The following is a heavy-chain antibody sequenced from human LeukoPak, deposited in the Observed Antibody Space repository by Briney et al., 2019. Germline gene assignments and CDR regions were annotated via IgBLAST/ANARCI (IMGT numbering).Heavy chain of an antibody. CDR2: ISGSGGST. D-gene: IGHD5-18*01. V-gene: IGHV3-23*01. Sequence: GGSLRLSCAASGFTFSSYAMSWVRQAPGKGLEWASAISGSGGSTYYADSVKGRFTISRDNSKNTLYLQMNSLRAEDTAVYYCAKVPIQLWSLFDYWGQGTLVTVSS. CDR3: AKVPIQLWSLFDY. J-gene: IGHJ4*02. CDR1: GFTFSSYA.